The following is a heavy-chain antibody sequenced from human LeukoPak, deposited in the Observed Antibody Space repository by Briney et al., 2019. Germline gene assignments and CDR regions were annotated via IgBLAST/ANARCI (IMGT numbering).Heavy chain of an antibody. V-gene: IGHV1-69*01. CDR3: AGFDYYGSRGYFQH. CDR1: GGTFSSYA. J-gene: IGHJ1*01. Sequence: SVKVSCKASGGTFSSYAISWVRQAPGQGLEWMGGIIPIFGTANYAQKFQGRVTITADESTSTAYMELSSLRSEDTAVYYCAGFDYYGSRGYFQHWGQGTLVTVSP. CDR2: IIPIFGTA. D-gene: IGHD3-10*01.